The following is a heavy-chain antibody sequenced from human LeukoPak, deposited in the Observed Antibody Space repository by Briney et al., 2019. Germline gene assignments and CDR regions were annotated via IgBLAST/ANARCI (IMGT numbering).Heavy chain of an antibody. CDR3: ARDGYNSGYFDY. CDR2: IYYSRST. V-gene: IGHV4-30-4*01. D-gene: IGHD5-24*01. CDR1: GASISSGGYY. J-gene: IGHJ4*02. Sequence: SETLSLTCTVSGASISSGGYYWSWIRQPPGKGPEWIGYIYYSRSTSYRPSLKRRLTISVDTSKNQFSLKLSSVTAADTAVYYCARDGYNSGYFDYWGQGTLVTVSS.